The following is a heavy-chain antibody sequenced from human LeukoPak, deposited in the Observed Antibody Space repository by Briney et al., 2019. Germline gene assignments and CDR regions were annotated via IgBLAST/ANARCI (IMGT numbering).Heavy chain of an antibody. J-gene: IGHJ4*02. CDR3: ARDQWVDY. CDR1: GFTFSIYA. V-gene: IGHV3-21*01. Sequence: TGGSLRLSCAASGFTFSIYAMNWVRQAPGKGLEWVSSISSTSIYIYYADSVKGRFTISRDNAKNSLYLQMNSLGDEDTAVYYCARDQWVDYWGQGTLVTVSS. CDR2: ISSTSIYI. D-gene: IGHD1-26*01.